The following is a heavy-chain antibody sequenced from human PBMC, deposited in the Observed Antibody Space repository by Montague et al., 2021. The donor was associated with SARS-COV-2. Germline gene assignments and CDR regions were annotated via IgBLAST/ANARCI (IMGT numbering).Heavy chain of an antibody. Sequence: SLSLSCAASGFTFDDYAMHWVRQAPGKGLEWVSGINWNSGSIGYADSVKGRFTISRDNAKNSLYLQMNSLRAEDTALYYCAKDRALLPYSLHCSSTSCYESAGYYYYGMDVWGQGTTVTVSS. J-gene: IGHJ6*02. D-gene: IGHD2-2*01. V-gene: IGHV3-9*01. CDR3: AKDRALLPYSLHCSSTSCYESAGYYYYGMDV. CDR1: GFTFDDYA. CDR2: INWNSGSI.